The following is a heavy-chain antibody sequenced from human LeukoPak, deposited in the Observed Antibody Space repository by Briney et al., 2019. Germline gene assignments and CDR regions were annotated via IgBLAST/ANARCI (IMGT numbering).Heavy chain of an antibody. J-gene: IGHJ4*02. CDR2: ISAYNGNT. D-gene: IGHD5-24*01. V-gene: IGHV1-18*01. CDR3: ARWLQPTYFDY. CDR1: GYTFTSCG. Sequence: ASVKVCCKASGYTFTSCGISWVRQAPGQVLDWMGWISAYNGNTNYAQKLQGRVTMTTDTSTSTAYMELRSLRSDDTAVYYCARWLQPTYFDYWGQGTLVTVSS.